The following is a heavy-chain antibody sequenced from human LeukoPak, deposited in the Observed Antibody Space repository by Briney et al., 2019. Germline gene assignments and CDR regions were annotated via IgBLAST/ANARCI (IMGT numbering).Heavy chain of an antibody. CDR3: ARVLTGNWYFDL. J-gene: IGHJ2*01. V-gene: IGHV1-2*02. CDR1: GYTFTGYY. D-gene: IGHD1-20*01. CDR2: INPNRGGT. Sequence: ASVKVSCKASGYTFTGYYMHWVRQAPGLGLEWMGWINPNRGGTNYAQKFQGRVTITRDTSISTAYMELSRLRSDDTDVYYCARVLTGNWYFDLWGRGNLVTVSS.